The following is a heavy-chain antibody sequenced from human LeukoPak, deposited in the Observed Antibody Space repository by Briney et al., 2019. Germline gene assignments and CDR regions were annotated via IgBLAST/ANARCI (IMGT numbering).Heavy chain of an antibody. CDR2: ISSTSNYV. Sequence: PGGSLRLSCAASGFTFSTYSMNWVRQAPGKGLEWVSSISSTSNYVYYADSVKGRFTISRDNAKNSLYLQMDSLRAEDTAVYYCARPDYDFWSGSLGGNYMDVWGKGTTVTVSS. V-gene: IGHV3-21*01. CDR1: GFTFSTYS. J-gene: IGHJ6*03. D-gene: IGHD3-3*01. CDR3: ARPDYDFWSGSLGGNYMDV.